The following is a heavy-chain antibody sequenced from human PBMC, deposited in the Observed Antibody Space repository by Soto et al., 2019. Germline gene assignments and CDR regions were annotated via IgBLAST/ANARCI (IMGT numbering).Heavy chain of an antibody. CDR3: ARGVGDYVWGSYRDPGAFDI. D-gene: IGHD3-16*02. V-gene: IGHV1-3*01. CDR2: INAGNGNT. CDR1: GYTFTSYA. Sequence: ASVKVSCKASGYTFTSYAMHWVRQAPGQRLEWMGWINAGNGNTKYSQKFQGRVTITRDTSASTDYMELSSLRSEDTAVYYCARGVGDYVWGSYRDPGAFDIWGQGTMVTVSS. J-gene: IGHJ3*02.